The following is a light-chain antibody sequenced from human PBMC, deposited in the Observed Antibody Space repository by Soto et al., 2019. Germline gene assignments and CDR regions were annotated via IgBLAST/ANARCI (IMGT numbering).Light chain of an antibody. CDR2: MGS. Sequence: EIVMTQSPLSLSVTPGESASISFRSIQILLYSNGYNYLDWYLQRPGQSPQLLIYMGSNRASGVPERFSGSGSGTDFTLKISRVEAEDVGVYYCMQGLQDFTFGQGTRLEIK. V-gene: IGKV2-28*01. J-gene: IGKJ5*01. CDR3: MQGLQDFT. CDR1: QILLYSNGYNY.